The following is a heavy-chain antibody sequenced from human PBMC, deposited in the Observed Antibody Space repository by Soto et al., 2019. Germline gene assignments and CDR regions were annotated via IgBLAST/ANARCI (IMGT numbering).Heavy chain of an antibody. Sequence: GGSLRLSCAASGFTFSTYGMHWVRQAPGKGLEWVAVISYDGSNKYYADSVKGRFTISRDNSKNTLYLQMNSLRAEDTAVYYCAKVLVDFWIGYLGAFDSWGQGTLVTVSS. J-gene: IGHJ4*02. V-gene: IGHV3-30*18. D-gene: IGHD3-3*01. CDR3: AKVLVDFWIGYLGAFDS. CDR1: GFTFSTYG. CDR2: ISYDGSNK.